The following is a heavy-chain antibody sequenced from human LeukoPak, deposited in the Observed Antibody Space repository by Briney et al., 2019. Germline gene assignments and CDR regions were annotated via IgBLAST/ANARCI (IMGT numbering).Heavy chain of an antibody. Sequence: GGSLRLSCAASGFTFSNYVMSWVRQAPGKGLEWVSGISGSGDSTYYADSVKGRFTISRDNSKNTLYLQMNSLRVEDTAAYYCAKVRAPSGWFNSDYWGQGTLVTACS. J-gene: IGHJ4*02. V-gene: IGHV3-23*01. CDR2: ISGSGDST. D-gene: IGHD6-19*01. CDR1: GFTFSNYV. CDR3: AKVRAPSGWFNSDY.